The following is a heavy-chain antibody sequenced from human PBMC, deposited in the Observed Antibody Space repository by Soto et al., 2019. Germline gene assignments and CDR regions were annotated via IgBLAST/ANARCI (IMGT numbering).Heavy chain of an antibody. V-gene: IGHV1-18*01. CDR3: VMMDNYVTPTPQDV. Sequence: QVQLVQSGDEVKKPGASVKVSCKASGYIFVNYGIAWVRQAPRQGLEWMGWISPYTGNTDSASKVQGRLTMTTDTSTSKAYMDLGSLTSDDTAVYYCVMMDNYVTPTPQDVWGQGTTVTVSS. CDR2: ISPYTGNT. CDR1: GYIFVNYG. J-gene: IGHJ6*02. D-gene: IGHD3-16*01.